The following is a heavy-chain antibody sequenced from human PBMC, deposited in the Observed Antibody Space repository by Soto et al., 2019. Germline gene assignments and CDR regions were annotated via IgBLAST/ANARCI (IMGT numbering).Heavy chain of an antibody. CDR2: IIPILGIA. V-gene: IGHV1-69*02. J-gene: IGHJ6*02. D-gene: IGHD4-17*01. CDR3: ARGYGDPYYYYYYVMDV. CDR1: GGAGSSYT. Sequence: VKDSCKASGGAGSSYTISWVRQAPGQGLEWMGRIIPILGIANYAQKFQGRVTITADKSTSTAYMELSSLRSEDTAVYYCARGYGDPYYYYYYVMDVWVHGTTVTVSS.